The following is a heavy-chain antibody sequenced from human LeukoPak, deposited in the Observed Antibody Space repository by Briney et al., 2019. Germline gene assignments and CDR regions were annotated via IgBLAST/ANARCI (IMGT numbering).Heavy chain of an antibody. CDR2: IYPGDSDT. CDR3: ARPRAYSSSWYGGGDAFDI. Sequence: GESLKISCXGSGYSFTSYWIGWVRQMPGKGLEWMGIIYPGDSDTRYSPSFQGQVTISADKSISTAYLQWSSLKASDTAMYYCARPRAYSSSWYGGGDAFDIWGQGTMVTVSS. D-gene: IGHD6-13*01. J-gene: IGHJ3*02. V-gene: IGHV5-51*01. CDR1: GYSFTSYW.